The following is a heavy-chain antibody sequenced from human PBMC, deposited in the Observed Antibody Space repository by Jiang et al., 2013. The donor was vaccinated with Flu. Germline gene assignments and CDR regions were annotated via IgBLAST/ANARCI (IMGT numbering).Heavy chain of an antibody. CDR1: GFTFEDFA. D-gene: IGHD4-17*01. J-gene: IGHJ3*02. Sequence: QLLESGGGLVKPGGSLRLSCAASGFTFEDFAMNWVRQAPGKGLEWVSLISGSGDRIYYADSVKGRFTISRDNSQNTVFLQMNSLRAEDTALYYCAKFRDMTTVTYAFDIWGQGTMVTVSS. V-gene: IGHV3-23*01. CDR2: ISGSGDRI. CDR3: AKFRDMTTVTYAFDI.